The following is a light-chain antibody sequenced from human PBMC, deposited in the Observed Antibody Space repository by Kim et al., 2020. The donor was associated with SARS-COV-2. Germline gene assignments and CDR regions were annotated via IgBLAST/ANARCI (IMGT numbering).Light chain of an antibody. CDR1: ALPKQY. V-gene: IGLV3-25*03. CDR3: QSADTSGTYVV. Sequence: PGKTARIPCSGDALPKQYAYWYQQKPGQAPVLVIYKDSERPSGIPERFSGSSSGTTVTLTISGVQAEDEADYYCQSADTSGTYVVFGGGTQLTVL. CDR2: KDS. J-gene: IGLJ2*01.